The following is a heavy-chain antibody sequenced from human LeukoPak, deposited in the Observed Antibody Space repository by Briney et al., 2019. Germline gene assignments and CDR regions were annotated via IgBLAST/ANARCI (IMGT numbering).Heavy chain of an antibody. CDR2: IYSGGST. V-gene: IGHV3-53*01. CDR1: GFTVSSNY. Sequence: GGSLSLSCAASGFTVSSNYMSWVRQAPGKGPERVSVIYSGGSTYYADSVKGRFTISRDNSKNTLYLQMNSLRAEDTAVYYCARGPQPWGYYDILTGFDPWGQGTLVTVSS. D-gene: IGHD3-9*01. J-gene: IGHJ5*02. CDR3: ARGPQPWGYYDILTGFDP.